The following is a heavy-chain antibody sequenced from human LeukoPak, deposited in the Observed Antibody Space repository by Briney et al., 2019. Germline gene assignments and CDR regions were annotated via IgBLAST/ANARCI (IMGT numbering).Heavy chain of an antibody. D-gene: IGHD1-26*01. CDR3: ARSRGIAGYFDY. V-gene: IGHV4-39*01. Sequence: SETLSLTCTVSGGSISSSSNYWGWIRQPPGKGLEWIGSIYYSGSTYYNPSLKSRVTISVDTSKNQFSLKLSSVTAADTAVYYCARSRGIAGYFDYWGQGTLVTVSS. CDR2: IYYSGST. CDR1: GGSISSSSNY. J-gene: IGHJ4*02.